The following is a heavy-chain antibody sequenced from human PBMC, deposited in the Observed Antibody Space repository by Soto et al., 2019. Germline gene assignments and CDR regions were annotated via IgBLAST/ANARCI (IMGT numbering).Heavy chain of an antibody. D-gene: IGHD6-13*01. Sequence: GESLKISCKGSGYSFTSYWIGWVRQMPGKGLEWMGIIYPGDSDTRYSPSFQGQVTISADKSISTAYLQWSSLKASDTAMYYCARQPLAAAGTRYYYCYMDVWGKGTTVTVSS. J-gene: IGHJ6*03. CDR1: GYSFTSYW. CDR2: IYPGDSDT. CDR3: ARQPLAAAGTRYYYCYMDV. V-gene: IGHV5-51*01.